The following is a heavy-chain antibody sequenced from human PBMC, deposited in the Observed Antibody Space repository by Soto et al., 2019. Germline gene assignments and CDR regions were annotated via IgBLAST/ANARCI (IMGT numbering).Heavy chain of an antibody. CDR3: ASGWTEAADPFNYYYYGMDV. J-gene: IGHJ6*02. V-gene: IGHV1-69*01. CDR1: GGTFSSYA. Sequence: QVQLVQSGAEVKKPGSSVKVSCKASGGTFSSYAISWVRQAPGQGLEWMGGIIPIFGTANYAQKFQGRVTITADESTSTAYMYLSSLSSEDTAVYYCASGWTEAADPFNYYYYGMDVWGQGTTVTVSS. D-gene: IGHD6-13*01. CDR2: IIPIFGTA.